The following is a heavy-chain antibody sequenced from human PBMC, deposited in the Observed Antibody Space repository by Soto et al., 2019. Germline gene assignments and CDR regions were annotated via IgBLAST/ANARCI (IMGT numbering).Heavy chain of an antibody. Sequence: EVQLLESGGGLVQPGGSLRLSCVASGFTFSSYAMTWVRQAPGKGLEWVSGVSADGGSTYYADSVKGRFTISRDNSKNTLYLQVNSTRAEDTAVYYCAKVAGTTRTHEDSWGQGTLVTVSS. CDR3: AKVAGTTRTHEDS. D-gene: IGHD1-7*01. CDR1: GFTFSSYA. CDR2: VSADGGST. V-gene: IGHV3-23*01. J-gene: IGHJ4*02.